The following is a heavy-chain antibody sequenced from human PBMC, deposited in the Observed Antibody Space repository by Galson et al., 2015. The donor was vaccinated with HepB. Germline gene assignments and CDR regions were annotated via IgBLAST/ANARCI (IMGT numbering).Heavy chain of an antibody. CDR2: ISTYNGDR. Sequence: SVKVSCKASGYTFISYGISWVRQAPGQGLEWMGWISTYNGDRNHAQKVQGRVTMTTDTSTSTAYMELRSLRSDDTAVYYCARDGSGTWGDYWGQGTLVTVSS. CDR3: ARDGSGTWGDY. D-gene: IGHD3-10*01. J-gene: IGHJ4*02. V-gene: IGHV1-18*04. CDR1: GYTFISYG.